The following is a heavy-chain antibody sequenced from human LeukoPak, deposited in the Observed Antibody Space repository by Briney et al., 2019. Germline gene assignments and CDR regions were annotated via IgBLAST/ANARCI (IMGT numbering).Heavy chain of an antibody. V-gene: IGHV3-48*04. Sequence: PGGSLRLSCAASGFTFSDYPIIWVRRAPGKGLECISYSSGPTGRILYSDSVKGRFSVTRDNAKNSLYLQMGSLRAEDTAIYYCARVVDGHSGGDYWGQGTLVTVSS. J-gene: IGHJ4*02. CDR1: GFTFSDYP. D-gene: IGHD4-23*01. CDR3: ARVVDGHSGGDY. CDR2: SSGPTGRI.